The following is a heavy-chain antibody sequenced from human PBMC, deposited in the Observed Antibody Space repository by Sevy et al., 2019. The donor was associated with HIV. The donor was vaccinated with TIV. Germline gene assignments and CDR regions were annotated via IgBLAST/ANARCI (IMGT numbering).Heavy chain of an antibody. V-gene: IGHV3-7*01. CDR2: IKPDGSKK. J-gene: IGHJ4*02. Sequence: GGSLRLSCAASGFTFSIYWMTWVRQAPGKGLEWVANIKPDGSKKYYVDSVKGRFTISRDNAENSLYLQMNSLRAEDTAVYYCARAIALAGSYWGQGTQVTVSS. D-gene: IGHD6-13*01. CDR3: ARAIALAGSY. CDR1: GFTFSIYW.